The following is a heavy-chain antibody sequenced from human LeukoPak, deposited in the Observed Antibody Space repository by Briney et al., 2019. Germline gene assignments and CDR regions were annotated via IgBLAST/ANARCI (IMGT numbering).Heavy chain of an antibody. CDR2: IYTSGST. V-gene: IGHV4-4*07. CDR3: ARLAHYDSSGYFHY. D-gene: IGHD3-22*01. Sequence: SETLSLTCTVSGGSISSYYWSWIRQPAGKGLEWIGRIYTSGSTNYNPSLKSRVTISVDTSKNQFSLKLSSVTAADTAVYYCARLAHYDSSGYFHYWGQGTLVTVSS. CDR1: GGSISSYY. J-gene: IGHJ4*02.